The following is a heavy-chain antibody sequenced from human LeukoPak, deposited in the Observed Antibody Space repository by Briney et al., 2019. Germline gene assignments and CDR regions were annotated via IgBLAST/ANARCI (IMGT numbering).Heavy chain of an antibody. Sequence: SETLSLTCAVSGYSISSGYYWGWIRQPPGKGLEWIGSIYHSGSTYYNPSLKSRVPISVDTSKNQFSLKLSSVTAADTAVYYCARKYYDILTGYYGGAFDIWGQGTMVTVSS. CDR3: ARKYYDILTGYYGGAFDI. J-gene: IGHJ3*02. V-gene: IGHV4-38-2*01. CDR2: IYHSGST. D-gene: IGHD3-9*01. CDR1: GYSISSGYY.